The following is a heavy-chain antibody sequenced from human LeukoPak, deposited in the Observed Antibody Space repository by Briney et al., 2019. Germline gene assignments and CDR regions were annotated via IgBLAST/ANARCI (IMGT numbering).Heavy chain of an antibody. J-gene: IGHJ4*02. D-gene: IGHD6-13*01. CDR2: IYYSGST. CDR1: GGSISSGGYY. Sequence: PSETLSLTCTVSGGSISSGGYYWRWIRQHPGKGLEWIGYIYYSGSTYYNPSLKSRVTISVDTSKNQFSLKLSSVTAADTAVYYCARGGIAAAGYFDYWGQGTLVTVSS. V-gene: IGHV4-31*03. CDR3: ARGGIAAAGYFDY.